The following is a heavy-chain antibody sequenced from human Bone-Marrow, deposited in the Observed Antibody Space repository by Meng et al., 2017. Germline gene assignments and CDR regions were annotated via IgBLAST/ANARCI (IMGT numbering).Heavy chain of an antibody. V-gene: IGHV4-34*01. CDR2: INHSGGT. CDR3: ARQGDTAMATFDY. J-gene: IGHJ4*02. Sequence: QVQLQQWGAGLFKPSETLSLTCAVYGGTFSDYYWSWIRQPPGKGLEWIGEINHSGGTKYTPSLESRVTISIDTSKNQFSLKLSSVTAADTAIYYCARQGDTAMATFDYWGQGTLVTVSS. CDR1: GGTFSDYY. D-gene: IGHD5-18*01.